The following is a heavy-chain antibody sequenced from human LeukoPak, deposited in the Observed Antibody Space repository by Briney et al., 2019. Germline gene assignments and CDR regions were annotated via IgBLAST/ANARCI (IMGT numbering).Heavy chain of an antibody. J-gene: IGHJ5*02. Sequence: PGGSLRLSCAASGFTFDDYGMSWVRQAPGKGLEWVSGINCDGGRTGYADSVKGRFTLYRHNAKSSLYLQMNSLRAEGTALYHCARDGAAEGWFGPWGQGTLVSVSS. D-gene: IGHD6-25*01. CDR1: GFTFDDYG. V-gene: IGHV3-20*01. CDR2: INCDGGRT. CDR3: ARDGAAEGWFGP.